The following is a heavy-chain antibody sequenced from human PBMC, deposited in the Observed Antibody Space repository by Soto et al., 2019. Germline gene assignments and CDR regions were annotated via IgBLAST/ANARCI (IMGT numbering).Heavy chain of an antibody. V-gene: IGHV3-23*01. D-gene: IGHD6-13*01. J-gene: IGHJ5*02. CDR3: VNSDSTSAP. CDR2: ISGSGFTP. Sequence: GGSLRLSCAASGFTFSDYAMTWVRQAPGKGLDWVASISGSGFTPYYAASVKGRFTISRDNSKNMVYLQMNSLRVEGTAIYYCVNSDSTSAPWGQGSLVTVSS. CDR1: GFTFSDYA.